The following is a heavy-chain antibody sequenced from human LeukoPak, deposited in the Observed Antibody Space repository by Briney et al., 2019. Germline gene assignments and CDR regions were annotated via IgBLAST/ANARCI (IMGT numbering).Heavy chain of an antibody. CDR3: ARGYCSSTSCLFDP. CDR2: IIPIFGTA. D-gene: IGHD2-2*01. CDR1: GYTFTSYG. Sequence: SVKVSCKASGYTFTSYGISWVRQAPGQGLEWMGGIIPIFGTANYAQKFQGRVTITADESTSTAYMELSSLRSEDTAVYYCARGYCSSTSCLFDPWGQGTLVTVSS. J-gene: IGHJ5*02. V-gene: IGHV1-69*13.